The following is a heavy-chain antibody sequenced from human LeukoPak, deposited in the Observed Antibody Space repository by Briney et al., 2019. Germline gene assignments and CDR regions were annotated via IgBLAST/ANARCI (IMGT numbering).Heavy chain of an antibody. CDR1: GGSISSGGYY. D-gene: IGHD3-10*01. Sequence: PSQTLSLTCTVSGGSISSGGYYWSWIRQHPGKGLEWIGYIYYSGSTYYNPSLKSRVTISVDTSKNQFSLKLSSVTAADTAVYYCARGALWFGESLFGPWGQGTLVTVSS. CDR2: IYYSGST. J-gene: IGHJ5*02. CDR3: ARGALWFGESLFGP. V-gene: IGHV4-31*03.